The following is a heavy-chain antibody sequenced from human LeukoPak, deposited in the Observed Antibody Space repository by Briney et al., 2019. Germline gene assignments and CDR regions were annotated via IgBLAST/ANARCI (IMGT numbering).Heavy chain of an antibody. Sequence: PGGSLRLSCAASGFTFSSYGMHWVRQAPGKGLEWVAFIRYDGSNKYYADSVKGRFTISRDNSKNTLYLQMNSLRAEDTAVYYCARDFPYYDILTGTDYWGQGTLVTVSS. CDR2: IRYDGSNK. V-gene: IGHV3-30*02. CDR1: GFTFSSYG. CDR3: ARDFPYYDILTGTDY. J-gene: IGHJ4*02. D-gene: IGHD3-9*01.